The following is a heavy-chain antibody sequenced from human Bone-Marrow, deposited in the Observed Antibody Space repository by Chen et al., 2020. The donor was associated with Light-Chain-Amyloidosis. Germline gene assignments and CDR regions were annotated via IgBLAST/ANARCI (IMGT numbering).Heavy chain of an antibody. D-gene: IGHD4-17*01. CDR2: IYFSVNT. V-gene: IGHV4-31*03. J-gene: IGHJ4*02. CDR1: GDSLDSGNYY. Sequence: QVQLQESGPGLVKPSQTLSLTCTVSGDSLDSGNYYWSWIRQHPGKGLEWIGYIYFSVNTYYNPSLQSRVTISLDTFNNQFSLRLSSVTAADTAVYYCARADYFYRSFDYWGQGILVTVSS. CDR3: ARADYFYRSFDY.